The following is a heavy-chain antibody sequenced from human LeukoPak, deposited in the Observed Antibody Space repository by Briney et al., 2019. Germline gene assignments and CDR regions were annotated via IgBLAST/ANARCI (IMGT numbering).Heavy chain of an antibody. J-gene: IGHJ4*02. CDR3: AGGGDYDNRRYFLDY. CDR1: GGSITSYY. CDR2: IYYSGST. Sequence: SETLSLTCTVSGGSITSYYWSWIRRPPGRGLEWIAYIYYSGSTNYNPSLKSRVTISVDTSKHQFSLKLTSVTAADTAVYYCAGGGDYDNRRYFLDYWGQGTLVTVSS. V-gene: IGHV4-59*01. D-gene: IGHD4-17*01.